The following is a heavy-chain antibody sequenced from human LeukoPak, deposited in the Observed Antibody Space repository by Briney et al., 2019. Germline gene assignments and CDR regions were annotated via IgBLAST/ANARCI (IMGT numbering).Heavy chain of an antibody. Sequence: PSETLSLTCTVSGGSISSSSYYWSWIRQPAGKGLEWIGRIYTSGSTNYNPSLKSRVTMSVDTSKNQFSLKLSSVTAADTAVYYCARGKGIAAAGTEFDYWGQGTLVTVSS. CDR3: ARGKGIAAAGTEFDY. CDR2: IYTSGST. CDR1: GGSISSSSYY. D-gene: IGHD6-13*01. V-gene: IGHV4-61*02. J-gene: IGHJ4*02.